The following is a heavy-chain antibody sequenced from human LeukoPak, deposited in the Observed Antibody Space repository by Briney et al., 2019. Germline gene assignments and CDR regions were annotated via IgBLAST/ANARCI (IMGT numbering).Heavy chain of an antibody. J-gene: IGHJ5*02. D-gene: IGHD6-13*01. CDR2: INWDSGSI. Sequence: PGRSLRLSCAASGFTFDDYAMHWVRQAPGKGLEWVSGINWDSGSIGYADSVKGRFTISRDNAKNSLYLQMNSLRAEDTALYYCAKATIAAAGLNWFDPWGQGTLVTVSS. CDR3: AKATIAAAGLNWFDP. CDR1: GFTFDDYA. V-gene: IGHV3-9*01.